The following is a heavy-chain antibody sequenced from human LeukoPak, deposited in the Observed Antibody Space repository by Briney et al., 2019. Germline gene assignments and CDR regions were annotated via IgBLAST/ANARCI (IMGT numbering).Heavy chain of an antibody. CDR1: GFTFSSYG. D-gene: IGHD3-3*01. CDR2: IRYDGSNK. CDR3: AKDTGPVHREAFGY. Sequence: PGGSLRLSCAASGFTFSSYGMHWVRQAPGKGLEWVAFIRYDGSNKYYADSVEGRFTISRDNSKNTLYLQMNSLRAEDTAVYYCAKDTGPVHREAFGYWGQGTLVTVSS. J-gene: IGHJ4*02. V-gene: IGHV3-30*02.